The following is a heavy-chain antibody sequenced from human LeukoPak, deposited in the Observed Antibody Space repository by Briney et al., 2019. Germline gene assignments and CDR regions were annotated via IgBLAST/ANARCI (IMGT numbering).Heavy chain of an antibody. J-gene: IGHJ4*02. V-gene: IGHV1-2*06. Sequence: ASVKVSCKASAYTFTGYYMHWVRQAPGQGLEWMGRINPNSGGTNYAQKRQGRVTMTTDTSTSTSYMELRSLRSDDTAVYYCARDGYDSSGYYHFDYWGQGTLVTVSS. CDR3: ARDGYDSSGYYHFDY. CDR2: INPNSGGT. D-gene: IGHD3-22*01. CDR1: AYTFTGYY.